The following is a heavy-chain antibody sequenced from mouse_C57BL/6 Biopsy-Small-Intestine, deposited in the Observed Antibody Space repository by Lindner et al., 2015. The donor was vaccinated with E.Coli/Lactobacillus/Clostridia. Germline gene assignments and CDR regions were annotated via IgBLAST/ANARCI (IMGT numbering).Heavy chain of an antibody. CDR2: IYPGDGDT. CDR3: ARRGYDYDVAMDY. Sequence: VQLQESGPELVKPGASVKISCKASGYAFSSSWMNWVKQRPGKGLEWIGRIYPGDGDTNYNGKLKGKATLTADKSSSTAYMQLSSLTSEDSAVYFCARRGYDYDVAMDYWGQGTSVTVSS. D-gene: IGHD2-4*01. CDR1: GYAFSSSW. V-gene: IGHV1-82*01. J-gene: IGHJ4*01.